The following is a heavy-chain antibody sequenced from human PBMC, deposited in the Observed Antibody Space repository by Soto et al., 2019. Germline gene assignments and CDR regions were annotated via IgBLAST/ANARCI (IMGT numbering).Heavy chain of an antibody. CDR1: GFTFSSYG. CDR2: ISYDGSNK. CDR3: AKDDCSSTSCYGGFDY. J-gene: IGHJ4*02. D-gene: IGHD2-2*01. Sequence: QVQLVESGGGVVQPGRSLRLSCAASGFTFSSYGMHWVRQAPGKGLEWVAVISYDGSNKYYADSVKGRFTISRDNSKITLYLQMHSLRAEDTAVYYCAKDDCSSTSCYGGFDYWCQATLVTVSS. V-gene: IGHV3-30*18.